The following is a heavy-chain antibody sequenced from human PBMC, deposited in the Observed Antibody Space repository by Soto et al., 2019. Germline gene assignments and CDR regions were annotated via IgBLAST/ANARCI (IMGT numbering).Heavy chain of an antibody. V-gene: IGHV1-69*02. CDR1: GGISDTYT. J-gene: IGHJ4*02. CDR2: ITPNPNVI. D-gene: IGHD1-26*01. Sequence: QVQLVQSGAEVKKPGSSVKVSCRASGGISDTYTISWVRQAPGQGFEWMGRITPNPNVIHYAQRFQGRVTITADKSTNTAYMELRSLRSEDTAMSYCARVGGAVSSWDGYWGQGTLVTVSS. CDR3: ARVGGAVSSWDGY.